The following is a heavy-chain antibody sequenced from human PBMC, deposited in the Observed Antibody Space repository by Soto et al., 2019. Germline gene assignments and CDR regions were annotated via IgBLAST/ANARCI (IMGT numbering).Heavy chain of an antibody. D-gene: IGHD6-6*01. CDR2: IWYDGSNK. CDR3: ARDKSRVSPTYYFDY. J-gene: IGHJ4*02. Sequence: GGSLRLSCAASGFTFSSYGMHWVRQAPGKGLEWVAVIWYDGSNKYYADSVKGRFTISRDNSKNTLYLQMNSLRAEDTAVYYCARDKSRVSPTYYFDYWGQGTLVTVSS. V-gene: IGHV3-33*01. CDR1: GFTFSSYG.